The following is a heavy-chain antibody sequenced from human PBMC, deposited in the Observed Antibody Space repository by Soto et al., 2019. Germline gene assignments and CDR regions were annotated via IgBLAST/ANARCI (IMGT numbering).Heavy chain of an antibody. V-gene: IGHV3-30*18. CDR2: ISYDGSNK. J-gene: IGHJ4*02. D-gene: IGHD3-10*01. CDR3: AKDLQLLWFGELLSPYYFDY. Sequence: GGSLRLSCAASGFTFSSYGMHWVRQAPGKGLEWVAVISYDGSNKYYADSVKGRFTISRDNSKNTLYLQMNSLRAEDTAVYYCAKDLQLLWFGELLSPYYFDYWGQGTLVTVSS. CDR1: GFTFSSYG.